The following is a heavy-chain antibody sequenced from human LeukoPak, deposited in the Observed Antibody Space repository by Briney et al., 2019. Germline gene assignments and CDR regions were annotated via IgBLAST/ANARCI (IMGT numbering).Heavy chain of an antibody. CDR1: GGSFSGYY. Sequence: SSETLSLTCAVYGGSFSGYYWSWIRQPPGKGLEWIGEINHSGSTNYNPSLKSRVTISVDTSKNQFSLKLSSVTAADTAVYYCARGGDFWSGYYGYWGQGTLVTVSS. CDR2: INHSGST. V-gene: IGHV4-34*01. D-gene: IGHD3-3*01. J-gene: IGHJ4*02. CDR3: ARGGDFWSGYYGY.